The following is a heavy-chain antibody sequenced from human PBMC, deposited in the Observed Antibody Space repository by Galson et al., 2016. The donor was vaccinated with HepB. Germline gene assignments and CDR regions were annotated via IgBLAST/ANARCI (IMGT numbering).Heavy chain of an antibody. J-gene: IGHJ4*02. CDR2: INWNSGTV. CDR1: GFTFDDHA. Sequence: SLRLSCAASGFTFDDHAMHWVRHAPGKGLEWVAGINWNSGTVFYADSVKGRFTISRDNNKNSVHLQMDTLSVEDTAFYFCARDPYQWLSKYYFDYWGQGALVTVSS. D-gene: IGHD2-2*01. CDR3: ARDPYQWLSKYYFDY. V-gene: IGHV3-9*01.